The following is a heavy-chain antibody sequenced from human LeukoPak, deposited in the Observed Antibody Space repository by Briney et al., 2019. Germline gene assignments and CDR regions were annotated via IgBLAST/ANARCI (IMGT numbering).Heavy chain of an antibody. D-gene: IGHD6-19*01. Sequence: ASVKVSCKASGYTFSSYDVIWVRQAPGQGLEWMGWMNPNSGNTGYVQKFQGRVTMTRNTSISTAYMELSSLRSEDTAVYYCARGSSSENWFDPWGQGTLVTVSS. CDR2: MNPNSGNT. CDR3: ARGSSSENWFDP. CDR1: GYTFSSYD. J-gene: IGHJ5*02. V-gene: IGHV1-8*01.